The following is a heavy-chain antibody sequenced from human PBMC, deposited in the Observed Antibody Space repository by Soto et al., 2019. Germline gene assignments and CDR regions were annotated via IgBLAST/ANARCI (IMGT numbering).Heavy chain of an antibody. V-gene: IGHV4-31*03. D-gene: IGHD3-22*01. CDR2: FYYSGNT. Sequence: QVQLQESGPGLVKPSQTLSLTCTVSGASISTGGYYWSWIRQHPGKGLEWIGYFYYSGNTYYNSSLKSRVSISVDTSRNQFSLKLSSVTAADTAVYYCARGNNSGYYPWGQGTLVTVSS. J-gene: IGHJ5*02. CDR3: ARGNNSGYYP. CDR1: GASISTGGYY.